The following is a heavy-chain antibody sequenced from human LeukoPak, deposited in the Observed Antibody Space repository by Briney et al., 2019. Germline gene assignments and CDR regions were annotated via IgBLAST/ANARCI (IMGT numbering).Heavy chain of an antibody. J-gene: IGHJ4*02. V-gene: IGHV5-51*01. CDR1: GYSFTSYW. Sequence: GESLKISCKGSGYSFTSYWIGWVRQKPGKGLEWMGIIFPGDSDTRYSPSFQGQVTISADKSISTAYLQWSSMKASDTAMYYCARRLTYDSRAYYCLDYWGQGTLVTVSS. D-gene: IGHD3-22*01. CDR3: ARRLTYDSRAYYCLDY. CDR2: IFPGDSDT.